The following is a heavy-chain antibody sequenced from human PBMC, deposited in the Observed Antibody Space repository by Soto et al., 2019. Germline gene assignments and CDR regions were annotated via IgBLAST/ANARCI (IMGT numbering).Heavy chain of an antibody. D-gene: IGHD1-1*01. CDR2: VYWDDDK. Sequence: QISLKESGPTLVRPTQTLTLTCTFSGFSLTTSGVAVGWIRQPPGKALEWLALVYWDDDKFYSPSLKRRLTITKDTSKNQVVLRMTNVDPLDTATYYCAHSGPAGRTGWFDPWGQGTLVIVSS. CDR1: GFSLTTSGVA. J-gene: IGHJ5*02. V-gene: IGHV2-5*02. CDR3: AHSGPAGRTGWFDP.